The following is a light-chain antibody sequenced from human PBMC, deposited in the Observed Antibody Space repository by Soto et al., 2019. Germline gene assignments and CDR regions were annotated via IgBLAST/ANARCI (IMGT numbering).Light chain of an antibody. CDR1: SSDVGGYNY. CDR3: SSYTRSSTRV. V-gene: IGLV2-14*01. CDR2: EVS. J-gene: IGLJ3*02. Sequence: QSVLTQPASVSGSPGQSITISCTGTSSDVGGYNYVSWYQQHPGKAPKLMIYEVSNRPSGVSNRFSGSKSGNTASLTIPGLQAEDEADYYCSSYTRSSTRVFGGGTQLTVL.